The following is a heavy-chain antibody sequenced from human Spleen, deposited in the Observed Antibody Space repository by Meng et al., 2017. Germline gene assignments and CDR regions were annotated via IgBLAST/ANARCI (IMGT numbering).Heavy chain of an antibody. CDR1: GFRFDDYA. D-gene: IGHD5-12*01. Sequence: SLKISCVASGFRFDDYAMHWVRQGPGKGLEWVSGISWNGGAIGYADSVKGRFTISRDNAENSLHLQMNSLRPEDTALYYCAKDISLSGYGFDYWGQGGLVTVSS. CDR3: AKDISLSGYGFDY. CDR2: ISWNGGAI. J-gene: IGHJ4*02. V-gene: IGHV3-9*01.